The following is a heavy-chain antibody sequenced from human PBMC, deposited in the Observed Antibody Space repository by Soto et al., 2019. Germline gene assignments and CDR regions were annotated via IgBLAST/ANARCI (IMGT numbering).Heavy chain of an antibody. V-gene: IGHV3-53*01. J-gene: IGHJ1*01. CDR3: ARDRVESGYPEYFQH. CDR2: IYSGGST. CDR1: GFTVSSNY. D-gene: IGHD3-22*01. Sequence: EVQLAESGGGLIQPGGSLRLSCAASGFTVSSNYMSWVRQAPGKGLEWVSVIYSGGSTYYADSVKGRFTISRDNSKNTLYLQMKRLRAEDTAVYYCARDRVESGYPEYFQHWGQGTLVTVSS.